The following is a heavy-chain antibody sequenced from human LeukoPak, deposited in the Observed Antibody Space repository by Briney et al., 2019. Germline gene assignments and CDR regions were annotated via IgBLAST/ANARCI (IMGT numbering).Heavy chain of an antibody. V-gene: IGHV3-74*01. J-gene: IGHJ5*02. CDR2: INSDGRST. CDR3: ATDGAGFDT. Sequence: GGSLRLSCAASGFTFSGYWMHWVRQAPGKGLVWVSRINSDGRSTSYADSVKGRFTISRDNAKKSLYLEMNNLRAEDTAVYYCATDGAGFDTWGQGVLVTVSS. CDR1: GFTFSGYW.